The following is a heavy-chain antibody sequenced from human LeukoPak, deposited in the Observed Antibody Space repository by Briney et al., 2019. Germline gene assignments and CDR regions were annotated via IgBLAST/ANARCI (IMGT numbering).Heavy chain of an antibody. CDR3: AHTVIPRYFQF. J-gene: IGHJ1*01. CDR1: RFTFSSYW. CDR2: ISSSSSYI. V-gene: IGHV3-21*01. D-gene: IGHD4-17*01. Sequence: PGGSLRLSRAASRFTFSSYWMSWVRQAPGKGLEWVSFISSSSSYIYYADSVKGRFTISRDNAKNSLYLQMNSLRTEDTALYYCAHTVIPRYFQFWGQGTLVTVSS.